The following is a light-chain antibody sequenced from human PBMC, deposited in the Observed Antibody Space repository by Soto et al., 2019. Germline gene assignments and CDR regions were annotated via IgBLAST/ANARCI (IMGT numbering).Light chain of an antibody. CDR2: EVI. J-gene: IGLJ2*01. CDR3: SSYTGSNNYVI. V-gene: IGLV2-8*01. CDR1: SSDVGGYTY. Sequence: QSALTQPPSASGSPGQTVTISCTGTSSDVGGYTYVTWYQQHPDKALNIIIYEVIKRPSGVPDRFSGSKSGNTASLTVSGVLAEDEADYYCSSYTGSNNYVIFGGGTKLTVL.